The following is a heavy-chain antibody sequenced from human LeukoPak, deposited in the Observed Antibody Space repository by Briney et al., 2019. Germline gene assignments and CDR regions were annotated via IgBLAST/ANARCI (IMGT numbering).Heavy chain of an antibody. J-gene: IGHJ5*02. CDR2: IYNDGSTT. V-gene: IGHV3-74*01. CDR1: GFMFSKSW. CDR3: AREKDDHGDPGPLDA. D-gene: IGHD4-17*01. Sequence: GGSLRPSCAASGFMFSKSWMHWVRQVPGKGLVWVARIYNDGSTTNYADSVKGRFTISRDSAANTLFLQMSSLRAEDTAVYYCAREKDDHGDPGPLDAWGQGDLVTVSS.